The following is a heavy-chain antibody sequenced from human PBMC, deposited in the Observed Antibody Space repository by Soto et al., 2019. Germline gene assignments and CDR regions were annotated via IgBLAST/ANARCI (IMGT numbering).Heavy chain of an antibody. J-gene: IGHJ6*02. Sequence: SETLSLTCAVSGGSISSGGYSWSWIRQPPGKGLEWIGYIYHSGSTYYNPSLKSRVTISVDRSKNQFSLKLSSVTAADTTVYYCDTHSIISYYFGMDVWSQGTTVTVSS. CDR3: DTHSIISYYFGMDV. V-gene: IGHV4-30-2*01. CDR1: GGSISSGGYS. D-gene: IGHD2-15*01. CDR2: IYHSGST.